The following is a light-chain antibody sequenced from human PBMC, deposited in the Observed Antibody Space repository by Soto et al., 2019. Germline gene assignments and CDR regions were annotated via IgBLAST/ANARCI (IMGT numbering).Light chain of an antibody. CDR1: QSVSNSH. CDR2: GVS. CDR3: QQYDKSPLT. V-gene: IGKV3-20*01. Sequence: EIVLTQSPGTLSLSPGERATLSCRASQSVSNSHLAWHQQKPGQAPRILIFGVSSRAAGIPDRFSGSGSGTDFTLTISRLEPEDYAVYYCQQYDKSPLTFGGGTKVEIK. J-gene: IGKJ4*01.